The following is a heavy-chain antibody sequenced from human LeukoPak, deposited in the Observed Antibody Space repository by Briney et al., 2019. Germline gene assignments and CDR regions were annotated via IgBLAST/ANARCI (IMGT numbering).Heavy chain of an antibody. V-gene: IGHV4-59*08. CDR2: IYYSAST. J-gene: IGHJ6*02. D-gene: IGHD2-15*01. CDR3: ATVVVVAATNYYYYATDV. Sequence: SETLSLTCTVSGGSISSYYWSWIRQPPGKGLEWIGYIYYSASTHYNPSLQSRVTFSVDTSKNQFSLKLSSVTAADTAVYFCATVVVVAATNYYYYATDVWGQGTTVTVSS. CDR1: GGSISSYY.